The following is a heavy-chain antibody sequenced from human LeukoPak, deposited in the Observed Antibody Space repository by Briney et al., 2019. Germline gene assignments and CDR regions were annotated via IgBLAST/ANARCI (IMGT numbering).Heavy chain of an antibody. CDR3: ARGDFCSKSNCYLRPMDV. V-gene: IGHV4-59*01. J-gene: IGHJ6*03. CDR1: LGSLSDYY. Sequence: SETLSLTCTVSLGSLSDYYWNWIRQPPGKGLEWIGYIYYSGSTTCNPSLKSRVTMSVDTAKNQFSLIVRSVTAADTAVYYCARGDFCSKSNCYLRPMDVWGKGTTVSVSS. D-gene: IGHD3-3*01. CDR2: IYYSGST.